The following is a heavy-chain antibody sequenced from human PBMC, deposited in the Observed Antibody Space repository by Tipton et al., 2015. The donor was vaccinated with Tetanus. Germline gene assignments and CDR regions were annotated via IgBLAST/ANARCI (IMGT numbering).Heavy chain of an antibody. J-gene: IGHJ2*01. Sequence: SLRLSCAASGFTFDDYAMHWVRQAPGKGLEWVSGISWNSGSIGYADSVKGRFTISRDNAKNSLYLQMNSLRAEDTAVYYCAKRKGYGDYDRYFDLWGRGTLVTVSS. CDR1: GFTFDDYA. D-gene: IGHD4-17*01. CDR3: AKRKGYGDYDRYFDL. V-gene: IGHV3-9*01. CDR2: ISWNSGSI.